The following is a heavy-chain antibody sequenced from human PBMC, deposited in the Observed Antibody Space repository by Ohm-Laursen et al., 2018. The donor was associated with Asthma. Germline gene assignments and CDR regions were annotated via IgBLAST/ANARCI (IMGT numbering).Heavy chain of an antibody. V-gene: IGHV3-30*03. CDR3: ARDVTEWYLPAFDF. D-gene: IGHD3-3*01. CDR1: GFTFSSYG. J-gene: IGHJ4*02. CDR2: GGSYYDGGLK. Sequence: SPRLSCAASGFTFSSYGMHWVRQAPGKGLEWVAVGGSYYDGGLKYYADSVNGRFTVSRDDSKNTLYLQMNSLRPDDTAVYYCARDVTEWYLPAFDFWGQGTLVTVSS.